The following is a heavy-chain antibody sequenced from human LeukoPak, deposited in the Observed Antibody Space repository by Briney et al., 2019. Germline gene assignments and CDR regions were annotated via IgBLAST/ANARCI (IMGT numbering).Heavy chain of an antibody. CDR3: ARANFLYCSSTTCLFDY. V-gene: IGHV1-2*02. CDR2: INPNSGDT. J-gene: IGHJ4*02. D-gene: IGHD2-2*01. CDR1: GYTFTDYY. Sequence: GASVKVSCKASGYTFTDYYLHWVRQAPGQGFEWMGWINPNSGDTNYAQTFQGRVTMTRDTSISTANMEMSRMRSDDTAVYYCARANFLYCSSTTCLFDYWGQGTLVTVSS.